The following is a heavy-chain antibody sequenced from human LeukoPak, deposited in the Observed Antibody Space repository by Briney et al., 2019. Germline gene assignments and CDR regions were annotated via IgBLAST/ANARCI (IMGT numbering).Heavy chain of an antibody. V-gene: IGHV3-74*01. D-gene: IGHD2-15*01. CDR1: GITFSSYW. Sequence: GGSLRLSCAVSGITFSSYWMHWVRQDPGRGLLWVSRINTQGTYTNYADSVKGRFTISRDNAKNTLYLQMSSLRADDTAVYYCVIDLGDYNDFWGQGTLVTVST. J-gene: IGHJ4*02. CDR3: VIDLGDYNDF. CDR2: INTQGTYT.